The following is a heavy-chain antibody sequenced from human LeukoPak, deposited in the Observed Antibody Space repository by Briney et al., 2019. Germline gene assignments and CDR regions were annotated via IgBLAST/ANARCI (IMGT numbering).Heavy chain of an antibody. D-gene: IGHD2-15*01. CDR3: AKDMDIVPVVDAKRAFDI. CDR1: GFTLSSYA. J-gene: IGHJ3*02. CDR2: IRGSGGST. Sequence: GRSLRLSCAASGFTLSSYAMSWVRQAPGKGLEWVSAIRGSGGSTYYVDSVKGRFTISRDNSKNTLYLQMNSLRAEDTAVYYCAKDMDIVPVVDAKRAFDIWGRGTMVTVSS. V-gene: IGHV3-23*01.